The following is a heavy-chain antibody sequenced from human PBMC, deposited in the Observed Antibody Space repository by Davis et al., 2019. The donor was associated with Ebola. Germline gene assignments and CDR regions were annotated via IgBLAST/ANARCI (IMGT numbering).Heavy chain of an antibody. J-gene: IGHJ6*04. V-gene: IGHV1-2*06. CDR1: GYTFTGYY. Sequence: AASVKVSCKASGYTFTGYYMHWVRQAPGQGLEWMGRINPNSGGTNYAQKFQGRVTMTRDTSISTAYMELSRLRSDDTAVYYCARDLTQLLWFGESLDYYGMDVWGKGTTVTVSS. CDR2: INPNSGGT. CDR3: ARDLTQLLWFGESLDYYGMDV. D-gene: IGHD3-10*01.